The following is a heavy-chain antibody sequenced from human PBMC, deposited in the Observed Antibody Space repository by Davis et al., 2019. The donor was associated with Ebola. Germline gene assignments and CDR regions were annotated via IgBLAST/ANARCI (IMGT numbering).Heavy chain of an antibody. J-gene: IGHJ4*02. CDR2: ISYDGSNK. D-gene: IGHD2-21*02. CDR1: GFTFSSYA. CDR3: ARGGFRSRLLFRGYFDY. V-gene: IGHV3-30*04. Sequence: GGSLRLSCAASGFTFSSYAMHWVRQAPGKGLEWAAVISYDGSNKYYADSVKGRFTISRDNSKNTLYLQMNSLKAEDTAVYYCARGGFRSRLLFRGYFDYWGQGTLVTVSS.